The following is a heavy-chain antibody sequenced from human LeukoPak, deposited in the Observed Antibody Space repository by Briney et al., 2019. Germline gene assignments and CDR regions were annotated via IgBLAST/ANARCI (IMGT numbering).Heavy chain of an antibody. D-gene: IGHD6-6*01. CDR3: ARGDGIAARPPWFDP. V-gene: IGHV3-7*01. CDR2: IKEDGSAK. CDR1: GFNFNGYQ. J-gene: IGHJ5*02. Sequence: GSLRLSCAASGFNFNGYQMTWVRQTPGKGLEWVATIKEDGSAKYYADSVRGRITISKDNAKTSLYLQMNSLRAEDTAVYYCARGDGIAARPPWFDPWGQGTLVTVSS.